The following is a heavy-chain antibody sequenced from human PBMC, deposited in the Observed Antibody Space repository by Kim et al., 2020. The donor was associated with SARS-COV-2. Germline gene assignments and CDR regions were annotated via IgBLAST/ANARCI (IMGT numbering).Heavy chain of an antibody. CDR3: AGGRYSSSWYGMRVWFDP. D-gene: IGHD6-13*01. Sequence: SETLSLTCAVYGGSFSGYYWSWIRQPPGKGLEWIGEINHSGSTNYNPSLKSRVTISVDTSKNQFSLKLSSVTAADTAVYYCAGGRYSSSWYGMRVWFDPWGQGTLVTVSS. CDR2: INHSGST. CDR1: GGSFSGYY. J-gene: IGHJ5*02. V-gene: IGHV4-34*01.